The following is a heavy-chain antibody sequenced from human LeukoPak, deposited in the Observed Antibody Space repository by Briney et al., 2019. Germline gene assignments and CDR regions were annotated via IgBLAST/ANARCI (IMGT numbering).Heavy chain of an antibody. CDR3: ARGSGGFDSSSFDWSDP. J-gene: IGHJ5*02. V-gene: IGHV6-1*01. CDR2: TYYRSKWYN. CDR1: GDSVSSNSAA. D-gene: IGHD6-13*01. Sequence: SQTLSLTCAISGDSVSSNSAAWNWIRQSPSRGLEWLGRTYYRSKWYNDYAVSVKSRITINPDTSKNQFSLQLNSVTPEDTAVYYCARGSGGFDSSSFDWSDPWGQGTLVTVSS.